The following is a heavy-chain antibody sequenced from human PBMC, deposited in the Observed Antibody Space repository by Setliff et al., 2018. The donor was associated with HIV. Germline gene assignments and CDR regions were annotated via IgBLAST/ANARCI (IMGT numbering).Heavy chain of an antibody. V-gene: IGHV3-23*01. CDR1: GFAFDNYC. Sequence: GGSLRLSCAASGFAFDNYCMTWVRQAPGEGLEWVSAIGGSTGSTYYADSVKGRFTISTDNSKNTLYLQMNSLRAEDTAVYYCAKPLTQWGVSPYHYAVDVWGQGTTVTVSS. J-gene: IGHJ6*02. CDR3: AKPLTQWGVSPYHYAVDV. CDR2: IGGSTGST. D-gene: IGHD1-26*01.